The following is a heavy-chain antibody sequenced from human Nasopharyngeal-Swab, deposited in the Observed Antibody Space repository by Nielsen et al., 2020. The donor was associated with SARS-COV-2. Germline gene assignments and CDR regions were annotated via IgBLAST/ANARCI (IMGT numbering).Heavy chain of an antibody. CDR2: ISYDGSNK. Sequence: GESLKISCAASGFTFSSYGMHWVRQAPGKGLEWVAVISYDGSNKYYADSVKGRFTISRDNSKNTLYLQMNSLRAEDTAVYYCAKAISSGWFRNGNFDYWGQGTLVTVSS. CDR3: AKAISSGWFRNGNFDY. V-gene: IGHV3-30*18. CDR1: GFTFSSYG. D-gene: IGHD6-19*01. J-gene: IGHJ4*02.